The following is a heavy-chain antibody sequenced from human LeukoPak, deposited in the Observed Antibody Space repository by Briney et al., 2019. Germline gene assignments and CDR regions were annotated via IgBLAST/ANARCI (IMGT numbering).Heavy chain of an antibody. CDR2: IRDYGSNK. J-gene: IGHJ6*03. Sequence: GGSLRLSCAASGVIFSNYGMHWVRQASGKGLEWVAFIRDYGSNKYYVDSVKGRFTISRDNSKNTLYLQMYSLRDDDTAVYYCAKDIARKQWLVSDYYYMDVWGKGTTVIVSS. CDR1: GVIFSNYG. V-gene: IGHV3-30*02. D-gene: IGHD6-19*01. CDR3: AKDIARKQWLVSDYYYMDV.